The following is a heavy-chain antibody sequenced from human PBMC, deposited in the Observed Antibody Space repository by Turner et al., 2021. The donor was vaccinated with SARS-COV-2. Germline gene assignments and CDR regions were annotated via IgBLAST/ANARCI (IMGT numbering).Heavy chain of an antibody. CDR1: GFTFSSYA. D-gene: IGHD5-18*01. J-gene: IGHJ6*02. Sequence: EVQLLESGGGLVQPGGSLRLSCAASGFTFSSYAMSWVRQAPGKELEWVSAISGSGGSTYYADSVKGRFTISRDNSKNTLYLQMNSLRAEDTAVYYCAKAHGYSYGGVDYYYYYGMDVWGQGTTVTVSS. CDR2: ISGSGGST. V-gene: IGHV3-23*01. CDR3: AKAHGYSYGGVDYYYYYGMDV.